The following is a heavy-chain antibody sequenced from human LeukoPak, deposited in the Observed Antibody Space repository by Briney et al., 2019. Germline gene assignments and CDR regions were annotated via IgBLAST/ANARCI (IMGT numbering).Heavy chain of an antibody. CDR3: TRVLPDSPYSSSWYAFDI. Sequence: TGGSLRLSCTASGFTFGDYAMSWVRQAPGKGLEWVGFIRSKAYGGTTEYAASVKGRFTISRDDSKSIAYLQMNSLKTVDTAVYYCTRVLPDSPYSSSWYAFDIWGQGTMVTVSS. CDR1: GFTFGDYA. J-gene: IGHJ3*02. CDR2: IRSKAYGGTT. V-gene: IGHV3-49*04. D-gene: IGHD6-13*01.